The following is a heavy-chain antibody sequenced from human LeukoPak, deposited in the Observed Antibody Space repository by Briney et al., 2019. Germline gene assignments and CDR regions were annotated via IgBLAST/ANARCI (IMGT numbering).Heavy chain of an antibody. V-gene: IGHV4-59*08. D-gene: IGHD3-16*01. Sequence: PSETLSLTCTVSGGSISSYYWSWIRQPPGKGLEWIGYIYYSGSTNYNPSLKSRVTISVDTPKNQFSLKLSSVTAADTAVYYCARSPVGSTYFDYWGQGTLVTVSS. CDR1: GGSISSYY. CDR2: IYYSGST. J-gene: IGHJ4*02. CDR3: ARSPVGSTYFDY.